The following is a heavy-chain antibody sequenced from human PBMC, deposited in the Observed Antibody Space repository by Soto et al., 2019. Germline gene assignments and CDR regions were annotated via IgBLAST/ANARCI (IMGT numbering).Heavy chain of an antibody. D-gene: IGHD2-2*01. J-gene: IGHJ6*03. CDR1: GGTFSSYT. CDR3: AGGVPAAPPSYYYYYYMDV. Sequence: SVKVSCKASGGTFSSYTISWVRQAPGQGLEWMGRIIPILGIANYAQKFQGRVTITADKSTSTAYMELSSLRSEDTAVYYCAGGVPAAPPSYYYYYYMDVWGKGTTVTVSS. CDR2: IIPILGIA. V-gene: IGHV1-69*02.